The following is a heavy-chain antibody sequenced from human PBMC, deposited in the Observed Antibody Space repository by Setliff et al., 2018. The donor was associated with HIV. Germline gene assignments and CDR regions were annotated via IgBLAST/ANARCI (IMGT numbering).Heavy chain of an antibody. CDR2: ISGSGGST. J-gene: IGHJ4*01. V-gene: IGHV3-23*01. Sequence: SLRLSCAASGFTFNTYAMSWVRQAPGKGLEWVSVISGSGGSTFYADSVKGRFTISRDNSKNTLYLQMNRLGVEDTAVYYCAKDGISGGAYPPYYFDYWGHGTLVTVSS. D-gene: IGHD2-15*01. CDR3: AKDGISGGAYPPYYFDY. CDR1: GFTFNTYA.